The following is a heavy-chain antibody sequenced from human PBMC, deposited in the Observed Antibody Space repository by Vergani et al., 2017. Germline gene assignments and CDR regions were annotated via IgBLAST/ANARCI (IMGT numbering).Heavy chain of an antibody. CDR3: ARETRGGPTDY. J-gene: IGHJ4*02. D-gene: IGHD2-15*01. V-gene: IGHV4-59*01. CDR1: GGSISSYY. CDR2: IYYSGST. Sequence: QVQLQESGPGLVKPSETLSLTCTVSGGSISSYYWSWVRQPPGKGLEWIGYIYYSGSTNYNPSLKSRVTISVDTSKNQFSRKLSAVTAADTAVYYCARETRGGPTDYWGQGTLVTVSS.